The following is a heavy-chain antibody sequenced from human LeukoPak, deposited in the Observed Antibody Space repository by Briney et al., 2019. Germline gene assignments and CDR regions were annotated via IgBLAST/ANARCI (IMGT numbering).Heavy chain of an antibody. CDR3: ARDSTEWLVFSYFDT. CDR1: GFTFCSYN. Sequence: GGSLRLSCAASGFTFCSYNMNWVRQAPGKGLEWVSYIISSSSYIYYTDSVKGRFTISRDNAKNSLYLQMNSLRAEDTAVYYCARDSTEWLVFSYFDTWGQGTLFTVSS. CDR2: IISSSSYI. D-gene: IGHD6-19*01. J-gene: IGHJ4*02. V-gene: IGHV3-21*01.